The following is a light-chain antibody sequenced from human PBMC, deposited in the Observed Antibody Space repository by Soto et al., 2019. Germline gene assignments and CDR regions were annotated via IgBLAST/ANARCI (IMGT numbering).Light chain of an antibody. V-gene: IGLV2-14*01. CDR1: SSDVGGYNY. J-gene: IGLJ2*01. CDR3: SSYTSSSTVV. Sequence: QSVLTQPASVSGSPGQSITISCTGTSSDVGGYNYVSWYQQHPGKAPKLMIYEVSNQPSGVFNRFSGSKSGNTASLTISGLQAEDEADYYCSSYTSSSTVVFGGGTKLTVL. CDR2: EVS.